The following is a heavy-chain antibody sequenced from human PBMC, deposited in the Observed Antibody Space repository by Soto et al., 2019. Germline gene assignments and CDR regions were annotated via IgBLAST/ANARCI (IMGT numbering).Heavy chain of an antibody. D-gene: IGHD3-10*01. CDR3: AAVRGAWALPDY. V-gene: IGHV3-66*01. CDR2: IYSGGST. J-gene: IGHJ4*02. CDR1: GFTVSSNY. Sequence: GGSLRLSCAASGFTVSSNYMSWVRQAPGKGLEWVSVIYSGGSTYYADSVKGRFTISRDNSKNTLYLQMNSLRAEDTAVYYCAAVRGAWALPDYWGQGTLVTVSS.